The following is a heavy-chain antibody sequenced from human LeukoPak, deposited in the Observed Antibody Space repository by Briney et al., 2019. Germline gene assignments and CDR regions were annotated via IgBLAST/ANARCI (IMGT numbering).Heavy chain of an antibody. CDR1: GDSISGNY. CDR2: IYYSGST. D-gene: IGHD5-24*01. V-gene: IGHV4-59*08. J-gene: IGHJ4*02. CDR3: ARLGDGDNLRYFDY. Sequence: ASETLSLTCTVSGDSISGNYWTWIRQPPGKGLEWIGYIYYSGSTNYNASLKSRVTISVDTSKNQFSLKLSPVTAADTAVYYCARLGDGDNLRYFDYWGQGTPVTVSS.